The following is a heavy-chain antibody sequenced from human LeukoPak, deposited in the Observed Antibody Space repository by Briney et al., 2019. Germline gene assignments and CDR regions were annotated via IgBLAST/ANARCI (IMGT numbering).Heavy chain of an antibody. J-gene: IGHJ6*03. CDR1: GGSISSYY. CDR3: ARGLPTTTVTTYYCYYMDV. D-gene: IGHD4-11*01. V-gene: IGHV4-59*01. Sequence: SENLSLTCTVSGGSISSYYWSWLRQPPGKGLEWIGYIYYSGSTNYNPSLKSRVTISVDTSKNQFSLKLSSVTAADTAVYYCARGLPTTTVTTYYCYYMDVWGKRTTVTVSS. CDR2: IYYSGST.